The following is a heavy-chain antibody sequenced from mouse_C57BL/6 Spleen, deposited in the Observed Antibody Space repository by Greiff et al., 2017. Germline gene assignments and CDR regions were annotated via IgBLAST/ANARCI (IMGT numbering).Heavy chain of an antibody. CDR3: ARSGGYGYCDY. CDR1: GYTFTSYW. D-gene: IGHD2-2*01. Sequence: VQLQQSGAELVRPGSSVKLPCKASGYTFTSYWMDWVKQRPGQGLEWIGNIYPSDSETHYNQPFKDKATLTVDKSSSTAYMQLSRLTSEDAAVYYCARSGGYGYCDYWGQGTTLTVSS. CDR2: IYPSDSET. J-gene: IGHJ2*01. V-gene: IGHV1-61*01.